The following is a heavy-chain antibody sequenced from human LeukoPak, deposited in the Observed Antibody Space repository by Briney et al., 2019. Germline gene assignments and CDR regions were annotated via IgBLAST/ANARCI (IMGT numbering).Heavy chain of an antibody. Sequence: SVKVSCKASGGTFSSYAISWVRQAPGQGLEWMGRIIPIFGIANYAQKFQGRVTITADKSTSTAYMELSSLRSEDTAVYYCARLATTEGPFDYWGQGTLVTVSS. CDR3: ARLATTEGPFDY. D-gene: IGHD5-24*01. CDR1: GGTFSSYA. V-gene: IGHV1-69*04. CDR2: IIPIFGIA. J-gene: IGHJ4*02.